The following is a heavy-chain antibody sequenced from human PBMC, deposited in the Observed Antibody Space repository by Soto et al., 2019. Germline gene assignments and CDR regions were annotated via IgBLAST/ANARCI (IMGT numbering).Heavy chain of an antibody. D-gene: IGHD6-13*01. CDR3: ARDRKGGDSWFWDYFDY. J-gene: IGHJ4*01. CDR2: ISYDGSNK. V-gene: IGHV3-30-3*01. Sequence: QVQLVESGGGVVQPGRSLRLSCAASGFTFSSYAMHWVRQAPGKGLEWVAVISYDGSNKYYADSVKGRFTISRDDSKNTLFRQMNSLRPEDTAVYYCARDRKGGDSWFWDYFDYWGHGFLVTVSS. CDR1: GFTFSSYA.